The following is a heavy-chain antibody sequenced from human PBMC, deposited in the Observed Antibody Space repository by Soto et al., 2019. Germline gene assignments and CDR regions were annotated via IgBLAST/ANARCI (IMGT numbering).Heavy chain of an antibody. D-gene: IGHD3-22*01. CDR2: ISFDGSKK. CDR3: ARGVFYYYGSSGYSPNY. J-gene: IGHJ4*02. Sequence: GGSLRLSCECSVFTSISYVMHWVRQAPGKGLEWVALISFDGSKKNYADSVKGRFTISRDNSKNMMYLQMNSLRPEDTAVYYCARGVFYYYGSSGYSPNYWGQGTLVTVSS. CDR1: VFTSISYV. V-gene: IGHV3-30-3*01.